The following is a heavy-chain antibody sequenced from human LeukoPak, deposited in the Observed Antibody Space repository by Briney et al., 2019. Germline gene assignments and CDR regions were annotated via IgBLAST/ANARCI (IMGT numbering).Heavy chain of an antibody. V-gene: IGHV3-7*05. J-gene: IGHJ4*02. CDR1: GFPFSTYW. D-gene: IGHD3-10*01. Sequence: GGSLRLSCAASGFPFSTYWMSWVRQAPGKGLEWVANIKQDGSEKYYVDSVKGRFTISRDNAKNSLYLQMNSLRAEDTAVYYCARDRATMVRGVSYYFDYWGQGTLVTASS. CDR3: ARDRATMVRGVSYYFDY. CDR2: IKQDGSEK.